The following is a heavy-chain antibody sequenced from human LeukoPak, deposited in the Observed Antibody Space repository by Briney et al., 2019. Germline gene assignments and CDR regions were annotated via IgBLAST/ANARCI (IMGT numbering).Heavy chain of an antibody. J-gene: IGHJ4*02. D-gene: IGHD2-15*01. CDR1: GFTFSSYW. V-gene: IGHV3-7*01. Sequence: GGSLRLSCAASGFTFSSYWMSWVRQTPGKGLEWVANIKQDGSEKYYVDSVKGRFTISRDNSKNTQYLQMNSLRAEDTAVYYCARDPGGSTLDYWGQGTLVTVSS. CDR3: ARDPGGSTLDY. CDR2: IKQDGSEK.